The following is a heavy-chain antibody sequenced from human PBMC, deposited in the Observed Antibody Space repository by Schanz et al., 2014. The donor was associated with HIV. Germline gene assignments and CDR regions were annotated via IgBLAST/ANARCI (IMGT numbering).Heavy chain of an antibody. CDR3: AKGVSVAGSSYYFDY. CDR1: GFHFDDYA. CDR2: ISWSSGNI. V-gene: IGHV3-9*01. D-gene: IGHD6-19*01. J-gene: IGHJ4*02. Sequence: VQLVESGGGVVQPGRSLRLSCAASGFHFDDYAMYWVRQAPGKGLEWVSGISWSSGNIGYADSVKGRFTISRDNAKNSLYLQMSSLRREDTAFYYCAKGVSVAGSSYYFDYWGQGALVTVSS.